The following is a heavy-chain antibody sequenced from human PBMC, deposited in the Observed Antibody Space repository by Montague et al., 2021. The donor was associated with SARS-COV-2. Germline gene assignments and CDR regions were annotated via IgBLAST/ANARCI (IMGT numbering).Heavy chain of an antibody. J-gene: IGHJ6*02. CDR2: IYDSGNA. CDR1: GGSIRHYY. CDR3: AAQTDYYYYSLDV. Sequence: SETLSLTCAVSGGSIRHYYWSWIRQPPGRGLEWIAYIYDSGNADYNPSLKSRVTILVGTSKNQFSLKLSSVTAADTAVYYCAAQTDYYYYSLDVWGQGTAATVS. V-gene: IGHV4-59*08.